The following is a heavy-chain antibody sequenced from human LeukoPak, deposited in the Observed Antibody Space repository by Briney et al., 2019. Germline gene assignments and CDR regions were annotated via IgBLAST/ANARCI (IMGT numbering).Heavy chain of an antibody. CDR1: GFTFNNYA. J-gene: IGHJ4*02. Sequence: GGSLRLSCAASGFTFNNYAMSWVRQAPGKGLEWVSSISRSGSTKYYADSVKGRFTISRDNSKNTLYLQMNSLRAEDTAVYYCAKDRELLPFDYWGQGTLVTVSS. V-gene: IGHV3-23*01. CDR3: AKDRELLPFDY. CDR2: ISRSGSTK. D-gene: IGHD1-26*01.